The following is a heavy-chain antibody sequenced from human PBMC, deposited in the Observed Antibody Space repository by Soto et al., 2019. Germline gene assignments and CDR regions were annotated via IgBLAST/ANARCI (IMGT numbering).Heavy chain of an antibody. J-gene: IGHJ4*02. CDR1: GFTFSSYG. V-gene: IGHV3-30*18. D-gene: IGHD3-10*01. CDR3: AKGQWFGEFDY. CDR2: ISYDGSNK. Sequence: TGGSLRLSCAASGFTFSSYGMHWVRQAPGKGLEWVAVISYDGSNKYYADSVKGRFTISRDNSKNTLYLQMNSLRAEDTAVYYCAKGQWFGEFDYWGQGTLVTVSS.